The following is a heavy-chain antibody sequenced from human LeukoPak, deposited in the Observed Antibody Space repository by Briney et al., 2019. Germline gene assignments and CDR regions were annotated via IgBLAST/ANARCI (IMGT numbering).Heavy chain of an antibody. D-gene: IGHD3-22*01. CDR1: GGSISSGSYY. CDR2: IYTSGST. V-gene: IGHV4-61*02. J-gene: IGHJ6*03. Sequence: SKTLSLTCTVSGGSISSGSYYWSWIRQPPGKGLEWIGRIYTSGSTNYNPSLKSRVTISVDTSKNQFSLKLSSVTAADTAVYYCASQGGITMIPGYYYYCMDVWGKGTTVTVSS. CDR3: ASQGGITMIPGYYYYCMDV.